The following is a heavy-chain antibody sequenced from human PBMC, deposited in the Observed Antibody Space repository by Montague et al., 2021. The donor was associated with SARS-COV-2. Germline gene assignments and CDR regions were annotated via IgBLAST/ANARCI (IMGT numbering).Heavy chain of an antibody. CDR2: IFRSGDS. Sequence: SETLSLTCTVSGDSISNSNWWTWVRQSPGRGLEWIGEIFRSGDSXYNPSLKSRVTMSVDMSRNQFSLSLITVTAADTAIYYCVRGGTMTLVVFDYWGQRTLVTVSS. D-gene: IGHD3-22*01. J-gene: IGHJ4*02. CDR3: VRGGTMTLVVFDY. CDR1: GDSISNSNW. V-gene: IGHV4-4*02.